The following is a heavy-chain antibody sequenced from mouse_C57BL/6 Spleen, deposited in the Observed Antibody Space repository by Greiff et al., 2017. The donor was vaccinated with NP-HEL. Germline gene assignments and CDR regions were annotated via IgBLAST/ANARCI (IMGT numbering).Heavy chain of an antibody. CDR2: IYPGSGNT. J-gene: IGHJ4*01. D-gene: IGHD2-4*01. V-gene: IGHV1-76*01. CDR3: ARRGEYDYDGGAMDY. CDR1: GYTFTDYY. Sequence: QVQLKQSGAELVRPGASVKLSCKASGYTFTDYYINWVKQRPGQGLEWIARIYPGSGNTYYNEKFKGKATLTAEKSSSTAYMQLSSLTSEDSAVYFCARRGEYDYDGGAMDYWGQGTSVTVSS.